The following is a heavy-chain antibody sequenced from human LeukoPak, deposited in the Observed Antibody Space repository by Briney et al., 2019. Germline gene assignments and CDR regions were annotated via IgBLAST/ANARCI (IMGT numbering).Heavy chain of an antibody. Sequence: GASVKVSCKASGDTFSSYGISWVRQAPGQGLEWMGRIIPMFDIANYAQKFQGRVTITADKSTSTAFMELSSLRSEDTAVYYCGREFSSSWYIWDYWGQGTLVTVSS. CDR3: GREFSSSWYIWDY. V-gene: IGHV1-69*04. CDR2: IIPMFDIA. J-gene: IGHJ4*02. D-gene: IGHD6-13*01. CDR1: GDTFSSYG.